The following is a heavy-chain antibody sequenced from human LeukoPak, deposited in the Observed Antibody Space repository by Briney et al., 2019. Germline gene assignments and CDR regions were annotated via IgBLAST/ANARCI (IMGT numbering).Heavy chain of an antibody. CDR1: GGTFSSYA. D-gene: IGHD5-18*01. V-gene: IGHV1-69*13. CDR2: IIPIFGTA. Sequence: RASVKVSCKASGGTFSSYAISWVRQAPGQGLEWMGGIIPIFGTANYAQKFQGRVTITADESTSTAYMELSSLRSEDTAVYYCARAQGYSYGYRGSWFDPWGQGTLVTVSS. CDR3: ARAQGYSYGYRGSWFDP. J-gene: IGHJ5*02.